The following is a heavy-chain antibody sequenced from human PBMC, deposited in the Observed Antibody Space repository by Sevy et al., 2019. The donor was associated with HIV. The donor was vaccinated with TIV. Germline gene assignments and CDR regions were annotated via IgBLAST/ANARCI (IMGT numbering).Heavy chain of an antibody. J-gene: IGHJ3*02. V-gene: IGHV3-9*01. CDR2: ISWNSGSE. D-gene: IGHD5-18*01. CDR3: AKIPRGYSADDHFDI. Sequence: GGSLRLSCAASGFTFDDYDMHWVRQAPGKGLEWVSGISWNSGSEDYADSVKGRITISRDNAKNSLFLQMNGLSPEDTALYYGAKIPRGYSADDHFDIWGQGTMVTVSS. CDR1: GFTFDDYD.